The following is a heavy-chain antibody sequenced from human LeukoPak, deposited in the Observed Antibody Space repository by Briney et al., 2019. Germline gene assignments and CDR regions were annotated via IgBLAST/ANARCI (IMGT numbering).Heavy chain of an antibody. CDR1: GYTFTGYY. Sequence: ASVKVSCKTSGYTFTGYYMHWVRQAPGQGLEWMGWINPNSGGTNYAQKFQGRVTMTRDTSISTAYMELSRLRSDDTAVYYCARGLATYDSSGYTAFDIWGQGTMVTVSS. CDR2: INPNSGGT. D-gene: IGHD3-22*01. J-gene: IGHJ3*02. CDR3: ARGLATYDSSGYTAFDI. V-gene: IGHV1-2*02.